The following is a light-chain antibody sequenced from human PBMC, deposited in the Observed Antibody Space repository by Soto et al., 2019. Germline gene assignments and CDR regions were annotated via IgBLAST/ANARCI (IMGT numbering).Light chain of an antibody. J-gene: IGLJ1*01. V-gene: IGLV1-47*01. Sequence: QSALTQSPSASGTPGRRVTISCSGSASTIGRNYVYWYQQLPGTAPKLLIYRNSQRPSGVPDRFSGSKSGTSASLAISGLRSEDEADYYCAAWDDNLSGLYVFGAGTKVT. CDR3: AAWDDNLSGLYV. CDR1: ASTIGRNY. CDR2: RNS.